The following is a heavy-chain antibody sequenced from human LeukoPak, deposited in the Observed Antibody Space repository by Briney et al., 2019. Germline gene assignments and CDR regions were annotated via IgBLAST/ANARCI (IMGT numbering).Heavy chain of an antibody. Sequence: ASVKVSCKASGYTFTGYYMHWVRQAPGQGLEWMGWINPNSGGTNYTQKFQGRVTMTRDTSISTAYMELSRLRSDDTAVYYCARHSTFFGVVIIKGRVRGPFDYWGQGTLVTVSS. D-gene: IGHD3-3*01. J-gene: IGHJ4*02. CDR2: INPNSGGT. CDR3: ARHSTFFGVVIIKGRVRGPFDY. CDR1: GYTFTGYY. V-gene: IGHV1-2*02.